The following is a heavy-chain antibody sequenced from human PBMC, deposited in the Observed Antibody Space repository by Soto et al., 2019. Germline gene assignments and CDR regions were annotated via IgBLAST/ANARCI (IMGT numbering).Heavy chain of an antibody. J-gene: IGHJ6*02. CDR3: ARGLTRGLVVIYQYSYYGMDD. CDR1: GGTVSSYA. D-gene: IGHD3-22*01. Sequence: GASVKVSCKASGGTVSSYAISWVRQAPGQGLEWMGGIIPIFGTANYAQKFQGRVTITADKSTSTAYMELSSLRSEDTAVYYCARGLTRGLVVIYQYSYYGMDDRDQATTVTVSS. V-gene: IGHV1-69*06. CDR2: IIPIFGTA.